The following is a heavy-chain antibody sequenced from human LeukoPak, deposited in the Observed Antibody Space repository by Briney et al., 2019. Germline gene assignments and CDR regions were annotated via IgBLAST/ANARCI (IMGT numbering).Heavy chain of an antibody. CDR1: GFTFSDYY. V-gene: IGHV3-11*01. CDR3: AGPAHSRSTAAAGNS. D-gene: IGHD6-13*01. J-gene: IGHJ4*02. CDR2: ISSSGSTI. Sequence: GGSLRLSCAASGFTFSDYYMSWVRQAPGKGLEWVSYISSSGSTIYYADSVKGRFTISRDNAKNSLYLQVNSLRAEDTAVYYCAGPAHSRSTAAAGNSWGQGTLVTVSS.